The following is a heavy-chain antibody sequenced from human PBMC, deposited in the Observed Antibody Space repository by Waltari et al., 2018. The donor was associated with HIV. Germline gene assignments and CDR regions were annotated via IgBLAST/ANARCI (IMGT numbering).Heavy chain of an antibody. V-gene: IGHV2-26*01. D-gene: IGHD3-10*01. Sequence: QVTLKESGPVLVKPTETRTRTCTVSGCSLSNDRMGVSWIRQPPGRALEWLAHICSSDEKSYSTSLKSRLTISKDTSKSQVVLTMTNMDRVDTATYYCARIRDGIRVYGSGYSFDYWGQGTLVTVSS. J-gene: IGHJ4*02. CDR2: ICSSDEK. CDR3: ARIRDGIRVYGSGYSFDY. CDR1: GCSLSNDRMG.